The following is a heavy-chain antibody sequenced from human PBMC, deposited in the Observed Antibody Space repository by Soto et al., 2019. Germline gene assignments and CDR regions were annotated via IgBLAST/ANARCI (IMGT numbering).Heavy chain of an antibody. CDR3: ARGGQDFWSGPFDY. J-gene: IGHJ4*02. Sequence: SVTMSLTCTVSGGYLSNYCVNWIRQQTGKGLEWIGRIDNSGSTNYNPSLKSRITMSADTSRNQFSLKLNSVTAADTAVYYCARGGQDFWSGPFDYWGQGALVTVSS. CDR1: GGYLSNYC. CDR2: IDNSGST. V-gene: IGHV4-4*07. D-gene: IGHD3-3*01.